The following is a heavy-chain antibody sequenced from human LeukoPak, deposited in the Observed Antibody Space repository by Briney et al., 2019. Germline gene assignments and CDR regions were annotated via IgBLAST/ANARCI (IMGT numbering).Heavy chain of an antibody. CDR2: IYHTGST. J-gene: IGHJ5*01. Sequence: PSETLSLTCDVSGYSISTEFYWGWIRQPPGKGLEWIGTIYHTGSTYFTPSLKRRVTISLDTSKNQFSLRLSSVTAADTAVYYCVRQGYCTSSNCYRWFDSWGQGTLVTVSS. V-gene: IGHV4-38-2*01. D-gene: IGHD2-8*01. CDR3: VRQGYCTSSNCYRWFDS. CDR1: GYSISTEFY.